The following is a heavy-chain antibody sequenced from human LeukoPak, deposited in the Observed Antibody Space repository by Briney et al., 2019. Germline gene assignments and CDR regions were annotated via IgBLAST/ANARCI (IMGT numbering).Heavy chain of an antibody. CDR2: ISYDGSNK. CDR3: AKVVPTPQSLYYDFWSGSDFDY. Sequence: GGSLRLSCAASGFTFSSYGMHWVRQAPGKGLEWVAVISYDGSNKYYADSVKGRFTISRDNSKNTLYLQMNSLRAEDTAVYYCAKVVPTPQSLYYDFWSGSDFDYWGQGTLVTVSS. V-gene: IGHV3-30*18. D-gene: IGHD3-3*01. CDR1: GFTFSSYG. J-gene: IGHJ4*02.